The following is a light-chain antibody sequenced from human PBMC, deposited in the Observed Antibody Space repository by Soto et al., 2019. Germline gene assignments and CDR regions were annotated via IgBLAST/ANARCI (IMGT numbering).Light chain of an antibody. V-gene: IGKV3-11*01. Sequence: EILLTQSPATLSLSPGERATLSCRASQSVSSLLAWYRQKPGQAPRLLIYDASNRATGIPARFSGSGTATDFTLTISSLEPEDFAVYYCQQRRNWPLTFGGGTKVEI. CDR3: QQRRNWPLT. CDR1: QSVSSL. J-gene: IGKJ4*01. CDR2: DAS.